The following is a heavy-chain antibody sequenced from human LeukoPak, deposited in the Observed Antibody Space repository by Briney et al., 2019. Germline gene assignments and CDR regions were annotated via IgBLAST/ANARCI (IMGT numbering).Heavy chain of an antibody. Sequence: ASVQISRQASGYTFTGYYMHWVRQAPGQGLEWMGWINPNSGGTNYAQKFQGRVTMTRDTSISTAYMELSRLRSDDTAVYYCALGMTTVRDWFDPWGQGTLVTVSS. J-gene: IGHJ5*02. CDR3: ALGMTTVRDWFDP. V-gene: IGHV1-2*02. CDR1: GYTFTGYY. D-gene: IGHD4-11*01. CDR2: INPNSGGT.